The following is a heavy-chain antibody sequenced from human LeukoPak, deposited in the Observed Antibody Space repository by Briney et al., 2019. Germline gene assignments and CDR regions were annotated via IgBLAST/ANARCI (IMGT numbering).Heavy chain of an antibody. CDR2: ISSSSSYI. J-gene: IGHJ4*02. V-gene: IGHV3-21*01. Sequence: GGSLRLSCAASGFTFSSYSMNWVRQAPGKGLEWVSSISSSSSYIYYADSVKGRFTISRDNAKNSLYLQMNSLRAEDTAVYYCARGSSGSYYKGYFDYWGQGTLVTVSS. D-gene: IGHD3-10*01. CDR3: ARGSSGSYYKGYFDY. CDR1: GFTFSSYS.